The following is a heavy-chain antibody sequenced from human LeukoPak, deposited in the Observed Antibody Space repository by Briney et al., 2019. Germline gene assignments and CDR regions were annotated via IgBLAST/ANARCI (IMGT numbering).Heavy chain of an antibody. CDR2: ISSNGGST. D-gene: IGHD5-24*01. V-gene: IGHV3-64*01. CDR1: GFTFSSYA. Sequence: GRSLRLSCAASGFTFSSYAMHWVRQAPGKGLEYVSAISSNGGSTYYANSVKGRFTISRDNSKNTLYLQMGSLRAEDMAVYYCAGPGDGYAGVHYYYMDVWGKGTTVTVSS. CDR3: AGPGDGYAGVHYYYMDV. J-gene: IGHJ6*03.